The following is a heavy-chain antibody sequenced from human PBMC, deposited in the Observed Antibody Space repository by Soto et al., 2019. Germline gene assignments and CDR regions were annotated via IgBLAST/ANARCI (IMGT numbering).Heavy chain of an antibody. CDR2: ISDSGGRT. J-gene: IGHJ6*02. Sequence: EVQMLESGGGLVQPGGSLRLSCVVSGFTFNNYAMNWVRQAPGKGLEWVSSISDSGGRTYYADSVKGRFTISRDNSKNTLYLQMNSLRAEDTAIYYCAKDALGDYFYYGMDVWGQGTTVTVSS. V-gene: IGHV3-23*01. CDR3: AKDALGDYFYYGMDV. CDR1: GFTFNNYA.